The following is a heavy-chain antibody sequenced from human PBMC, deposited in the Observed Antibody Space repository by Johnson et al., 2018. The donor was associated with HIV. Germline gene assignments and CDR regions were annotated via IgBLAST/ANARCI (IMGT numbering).Heavy chain of an antibody. CDR1: GFTFSTYG. CDR3: AKDKGVWGFDAFDI. J-gene: IGHJ3*02. Sequence: QVQLVESGGGVVQPGGSLRLSCAASGFTFSTYGMHWVRQAPGKGLEWVAFIRYDGSNKYYTDSVKDQFTISRDNSKNTLYLQMNSLRAEDTAVYYCAKDKGVWGFDAFDIWGQGTMVTVSS. V-gene: IGHV3-30*02. CDR2: IRYDGSNK. D-gene: IGHD3-16*01.